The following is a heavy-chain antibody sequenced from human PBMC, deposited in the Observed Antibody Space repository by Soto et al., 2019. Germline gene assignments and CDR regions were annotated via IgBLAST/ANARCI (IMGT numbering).Heavy chain of an antibody. CDR3: ARVLSGYDWYFDY. CDR2: IYYSGST. CDR1: GGSISSGGYY. V-gene: IGHV4-31*03. D-gene: IGHD5-12*01. Sequence: SETLSLTCTVSGGSISSGGYYWSWIRQHPGKGLEWIGYIYYSGSTYYNPSLKSRVTISVDTSKNQFSLKLSSVTAADTAVYYCARVLSGYDWYFDYWGQGTLVTVSS. J-gene: IGHJ4*02.